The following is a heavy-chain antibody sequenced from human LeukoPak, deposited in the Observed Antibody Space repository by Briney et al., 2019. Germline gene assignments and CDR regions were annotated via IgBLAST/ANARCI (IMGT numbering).Heavy chain of an antibody. CDR1: GFTVSSNY. D-gene: IGHD6-13*01. Sequence: GGSLRLSCAASGFTVSSNYMSWVRQAPGKGLDWVSVIYSGGSTYYADSVTDRFTISRDNSKNTLYLQMNSLRAEDTAVYYCARGGVAAAGMDMDVWGQGTTVTVSS. V-gene: IGHV3-66*02. CDR3: ARGGVAAAGMDMDV. CDR2: IYSGGST. J-gene: IGHJ6*02.